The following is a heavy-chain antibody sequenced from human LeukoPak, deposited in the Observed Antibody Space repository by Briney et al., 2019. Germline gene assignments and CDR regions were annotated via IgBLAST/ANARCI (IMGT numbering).Heavy chain of an antibody. D-gene: IGHD4-17*01. J-gene: IGHJ4*02. CDR3: TTNTVE. Sequence: PGGSLRLSCAASGFTFTNAHMSWVRQAPGKGLEWLGRIKSKTDGGTTDYAAPGEGRFTISRDDSENSLYLQMNSLKTEDTAMYYCTTNTVEWGQGTLVTVSS. CDR2: IKSKTDGGTT. V-gene: IGHV3-15*01. CDR1: GFTFTNAH.